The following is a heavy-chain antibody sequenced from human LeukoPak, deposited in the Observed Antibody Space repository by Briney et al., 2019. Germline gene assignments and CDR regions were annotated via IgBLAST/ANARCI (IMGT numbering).Heavy chain of an antibody. CDR3: ARGPKDDFWSGFVYYYYYMDV. J-gene: IGHJ6*03. D-gene: IGHD3-3*01. CDR2: INHSGST. CDR1: GGSFSGYY. Sequence: SETLSLTCAVYGGSFSGYYWSWIRQPPAKGLEWIGEINHSGSTNYNPSLKSRVTISVDTSKNQFSLKLSSVTAADTAVYYCARGPKDDFWSGFVYYYYYMDVWGKGTTVTVSS. V-gene: IGHV4-34*01.